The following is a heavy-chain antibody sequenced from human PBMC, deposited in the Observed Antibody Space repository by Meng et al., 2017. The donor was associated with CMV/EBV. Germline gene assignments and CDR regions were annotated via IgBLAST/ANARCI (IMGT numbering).Heavy chain of an antibody. D-gene: IGHD3-16*01. CDR1: GASIKNYN. CDR2: IQVIGHT. CDR3: AGSRPGGGACDY. V-gene: IGHV4-4*07. J-gene: IGHJ4*02. Sequence: VQSRGWGPGLVKPSGTLSFPCTVSGASIKNYNWNWVRQPAGQGLEWIGLIQVIGHTVYNPSLKSRVTVSLDASKSQFSLTLNSVTAADTATYYCAGSRPGGGACDYWGQGILVTVS.